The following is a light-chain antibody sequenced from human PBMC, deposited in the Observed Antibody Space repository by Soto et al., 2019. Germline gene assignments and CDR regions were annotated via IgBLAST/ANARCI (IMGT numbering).Light chain of an antibody. J-gene: IGKJ1*01. CDR3: QQYGSLPRT. CDR1: QSVSRSY. Sequence: EGVLTQAPGTLSLSPGEIATLSCRASQSVSRSYLAWYQQKPGQAPRHLIYGASRRATGIPDRFSGSGSGSDFTLTISRLEPEDFAVYYCQQYGSLPRTFGQGTKVEIK. V-gene: IGKV3-20*01. CDR2: GAS.